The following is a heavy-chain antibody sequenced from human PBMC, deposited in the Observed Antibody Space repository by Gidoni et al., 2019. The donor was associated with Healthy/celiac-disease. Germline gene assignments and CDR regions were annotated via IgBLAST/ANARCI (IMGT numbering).Heavy chain of an antibody. CDR3: ARPPNYDYVWGSYWPYYFDY. J-gene: IGHJ4*02. D-gene: IGHD3-16*01. CDR2: ISSSSSYI. V-gene: IGHV3-21*01. Sequence: EVQLVESGGGLVKPGGSLRLSCAASGFPFSSYSMNWVRQAPGKGLEWVSSISSSSSYIYYADSVKGRFTISRDNAKNSLYLQMNSLRAEDTAVYYCARPPNYDYVWGSYWPYYFDYWGQGTLVTVSS. CDR1: GFPFSSYS.